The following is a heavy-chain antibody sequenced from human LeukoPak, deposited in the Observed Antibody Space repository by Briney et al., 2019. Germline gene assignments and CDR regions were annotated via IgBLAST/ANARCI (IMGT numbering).Heavy chain of an antibody. CDR1: GFTFSTYG. V-gene: IGHV3-23*01. Sequence: GGSLRLSCTASGFTFSTYGMTWVRQAPGKGLEWVSAISGSGDTTYYADSVKGRFTISRDNSKSTLYLQMTRLRGEDTAVYYCAKDRGYWGQGTLVTVSS. CDR2: ISGSGDTT. J-gene: IGHJ4*02. CDR3: AKDRGY.